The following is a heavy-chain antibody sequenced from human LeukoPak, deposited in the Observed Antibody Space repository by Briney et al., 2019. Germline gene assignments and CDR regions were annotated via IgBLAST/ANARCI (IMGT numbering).Heavy chain of an antibody. CDR3: APGYCSSTSCLHYFDY. D-gene: IGHD2-2*01. J-gene: IGHJ4*02. V-gene: IGHV3-48*04. CDR1: GFTFSNYA. CDR2: ISVSSNTI. Sequence: GGSLRLSCAASGFTFSNYAMSWVRQAPGKGLEWVSYISVSSNTIYYADSVKGRFTISRDNAKNSLYLQMNSLRAEDTAVYYCAPGYCSSTSCLHYFDYWGQGTLVNVS.